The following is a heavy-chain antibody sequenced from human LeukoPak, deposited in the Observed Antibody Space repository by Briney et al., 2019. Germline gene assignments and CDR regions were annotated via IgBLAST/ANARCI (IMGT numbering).Heavy chain of an antibody. CDR1: GGSFSGYY. CDR2: INHSGST. Sequence: SETLSLTCAVYGGSFSGYYWNWIRQPPGKGLEWIGEINHSGSTNYNPSLKSRVTISVDTSKNQFSLKLSSVTAADTAVYYCASGVPFGYWGQGTLVTVPS. CDR3: ASGVPFGY. J-gene: IGHJ4*02. V-gene: IGHV4-34*01. D-gene: IGHD3-10*01.